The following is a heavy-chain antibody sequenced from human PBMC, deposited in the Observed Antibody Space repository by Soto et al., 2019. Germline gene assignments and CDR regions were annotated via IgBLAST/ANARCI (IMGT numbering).Heavy chain of an antibody. V-gene: IGHV3-21*01. CDR3: ARDLSGDYYYYGMDV. CDR1: GVTFSSYS. CDR2: ISSSSSYI. D-gene: IGHD1-26*01. Sequence: LRLSCAASGVTFSSYSMNWVRQAPWKGLEWVSSISSSSSYIYYADSVKGRFTISRDNAKNSLYLQMNSLRVEDTAVYYCARDLSGDYYYYGMDVWGQGTTVTVSS. J-gene: IGHJ6*02.